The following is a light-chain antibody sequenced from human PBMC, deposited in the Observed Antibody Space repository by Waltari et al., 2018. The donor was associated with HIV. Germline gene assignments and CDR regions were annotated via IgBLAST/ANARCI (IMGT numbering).Light chain of an antibody. CDR1: QSVSSN. CDR3: QHYNNWPPWT. CDR2: GAS. Sequence: ETVMTQSPATLSVSPGERVTLSCRASQSVSSNLAWYQQKPGQAPRPLIYGASTRATGIPARFSGSGSGTEFTLTISSLQSEDFAVYYCQHYNNWPPWTFGQGTKVEIK. J-gene: IGKJ1*01. V-gene: IGKV3-15*01.